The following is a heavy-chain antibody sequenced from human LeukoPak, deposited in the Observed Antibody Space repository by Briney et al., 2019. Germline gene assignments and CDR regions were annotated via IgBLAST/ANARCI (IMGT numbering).Heavy chain of an antibody. J-gene: IGHJ4*02. Sequence: PGGSLRLSCAASGFTFSSYSMNWVRQAPGKGLEWVSSISSSSSYIYYADSVKGRFTISRDNAKNSLYLQMNSLRAEDTAVYYCAKDHSPHYYDFWSGYSTLDYWGQGTLVTVSS. V-gene: IGHV3-21*01. D-gene: IGHD3-3*01. CDR3: AKDHSPHYYDFWSGYSTLDY. CDR2: ISSSSSYI. CDR1: GFTFSSYS.